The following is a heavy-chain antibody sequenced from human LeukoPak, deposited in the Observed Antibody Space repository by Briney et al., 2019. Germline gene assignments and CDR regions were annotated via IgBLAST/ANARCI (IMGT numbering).Heavy chain of an antibody. CDR3: ARTIVATIQIDY. CDR2: INPSGGST. J-gene: IGHJ4*02. CDR1: GYTFTSYY. Sequence: ASVKVSCKASGYTFTSYYVHWVRQAPGQGLEWMGIINPSGGSTSYAQKFQGRVTMTRDMSTSTVYMELSSLRSEDTAVYYCARTIVATIQIDYWGQGTLVTVSS. D-gene: IGHD5-12*01. V-gene: IGHV1-46*01.